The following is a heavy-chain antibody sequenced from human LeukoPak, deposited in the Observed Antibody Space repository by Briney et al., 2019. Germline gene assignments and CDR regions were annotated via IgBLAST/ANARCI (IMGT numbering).Heavy chain of an antibody. D-gene: IGHD3-10*01. CDR1: GGSISSYY. V-gene: IGHV4-59*01. CDR2: IYYSGST. Sequence: SETLSLTCTVSGGSISSYYWSWIRQPPRKGLEWLGYIYYSGSTNYNPSLKSRVTISVDTSKNQFYLKLSSVTAADTAVYYCARGEAMVRGVIISIWGQGTMVTVSS. J-gene: IGHJ3*02. CDR3: ARGEAMVRGVIISI.